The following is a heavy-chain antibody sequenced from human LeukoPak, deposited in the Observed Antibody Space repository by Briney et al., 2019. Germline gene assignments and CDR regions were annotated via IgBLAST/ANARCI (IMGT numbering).Heavy chain of an antibody. V-gene: IGHV1-2*02. CDR3: ARDRGLGYCSGGSCYYNWFDP. CDR1: GYTFTNYA. D-gene: IGHD2-15*01. Sequence: ASVKVSCKASGYTFTNYAMNWVRQAPGQGLEWMGWINPNSGGTNYAQKFQGRVTMTRDTSISTAYMELSRLRSDDTAVYYCARDRGLGYCSGGSCYYNWFDPWGQGTLVTVSS. J-gene: IGHJ5*02. CDR2: INPNSGGT.